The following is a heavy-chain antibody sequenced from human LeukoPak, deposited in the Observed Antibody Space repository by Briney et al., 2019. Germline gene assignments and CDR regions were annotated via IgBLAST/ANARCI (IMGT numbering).Heavy chain of an antibody. CDR3: ARGCLGRFGELSYQYYYYGMDV. J-gene: IGHJ6*02. CDR2: INSDGSST. Sequence: GGSLRLSCAASGFTFSSYWMHWVRQAPGKGLVWVSRINSDGSSTSYADSVKGRFTISRDNAKNTLYLQMNSLRAEDTAVYYCARGCLGRFGELSYQYYYYGMDVWGQGTTVTVSS. D-gene: IGHD3-10*01. V-gene: IGHV3-74*01. CDR1: GFTFSSYW.